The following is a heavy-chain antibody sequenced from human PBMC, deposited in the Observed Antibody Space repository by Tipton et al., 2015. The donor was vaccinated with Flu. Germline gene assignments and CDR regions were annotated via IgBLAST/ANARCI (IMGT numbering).Heavy chain of an antibody. D-gene: IGHD6-19*01. J-gene: IGHJ4*02. CDR3: AKVIPELVAGLDS. Sequence: SLRLSCAASGFIFSTYGMHWVRQAPGKGLEWVAVIWYDGSNKYYADSVKGRFTISRDNSKNTVYLQMNSLRAEDTAVYSCAKVIPELVAGLDSWGQGTLVTVSS. V-gene: IGHV3-33*06. CDR2: IWYDGSNK. CDR1: GFIFSTYG.